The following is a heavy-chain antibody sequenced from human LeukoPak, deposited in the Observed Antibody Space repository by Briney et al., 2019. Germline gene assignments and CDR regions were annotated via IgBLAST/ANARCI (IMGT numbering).Heavy chain of an antibody. CDR3: ARVLRDYVWGSYRHGGAFDI. D-gene: IGHD3-16*02. Sequence: GASVKVSCKASGYTFTNYDINWVRQATGQGLEWMGYMNPNSGNSAYAQKFQGRVTITTDASISTAYMELSGLRSEDTAVYYCARVLRDYVWGSYRHGGAFDIWGQGTMVTVSS. CDR2: MNPNSGNS. J-gene: IGHJ3*02. CDR1: GYTFTNYD. V-gene: IGHV1-8*01.